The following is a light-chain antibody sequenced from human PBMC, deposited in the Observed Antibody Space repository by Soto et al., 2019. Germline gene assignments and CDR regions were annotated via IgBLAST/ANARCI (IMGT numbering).Light chain of an antibody. CDR2: ANS. Sequence: QSDLTQPPSVSGAPGQGVTISCTGSSFNIGANYDVHWYQHLPGTGPKLLIYANSFRPSGVPDRVSASKSGSSASLAITGLQAEDEADYYCQSYDARLSAYVFGTGTKLTVL. J-gene: IGLJ1*01. CDR1: SFNIGANYD. CDR3: QSYDARLSAYV. V-gene: IGLV1-40*01.